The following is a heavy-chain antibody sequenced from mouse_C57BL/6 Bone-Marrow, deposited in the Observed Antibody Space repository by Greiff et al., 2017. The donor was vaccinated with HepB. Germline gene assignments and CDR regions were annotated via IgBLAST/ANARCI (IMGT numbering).Heavy chain of an antibody. V-gene: IGHV1-15*01. J-gene: IGHJ3*01. CDR1: GYTFTDYE. CDR3: TRLFITTVVAGSY. Sequence: VQVVESGAELVRPGASVTLSCKASGYTFTDYEMHWVKQTPVHGLEWIGAIDPETGGTAYNQKFKGKAILTADKSSSTAYMELRSLTSEDSAVYYCTRLFITTVVAGSYWGQGTLVTVSA. CDR2: IDPETGGT. D-gene: IGHD1-1*01.